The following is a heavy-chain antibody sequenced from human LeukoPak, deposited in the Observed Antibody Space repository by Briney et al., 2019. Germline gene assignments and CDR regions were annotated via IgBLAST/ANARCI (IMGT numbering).Heavy chain of an antibody. CDR1: GFTFSSYW. CDR3: ARGMYSSSSDFDY. D-gene: IGHD6-6*01. Sequence: GGSLRLSCAASGFTFSSYWMSWVRPAPGKGLEWVSGINWNGGSTGYADSVKGRFTISRDNAKNSLYLQMNSLRAEDTALYYCARGMYSSSSDFDYWGQGTLVTVSS. J-gene: IGHJ4*02. CDR2: INWNGGST. V-gene: IGHV3-20*04.